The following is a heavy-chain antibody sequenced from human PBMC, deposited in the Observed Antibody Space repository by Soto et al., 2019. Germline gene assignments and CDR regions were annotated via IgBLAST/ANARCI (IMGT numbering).Heavy chain of an antibody. CDR2: ISATGDTT. J-gene: IGHJ4*02. CDR3: ATGYCSYTKCSFDS. Sequence: VQLVESGGGVVQPGRSLRLSCAASGFTFNDFAINWVRQTPGKGLEWVSVISATGDTTYNADSVKGRFTISRDNSKKTAYLQMNSLRVEDTALYYCATGYCSYTKCSFDSWGQGTLVSVSS. V-gene: IGHV3-23*04. D-gene: IGHD3-16*02. CDR1: GFTFNDFA.